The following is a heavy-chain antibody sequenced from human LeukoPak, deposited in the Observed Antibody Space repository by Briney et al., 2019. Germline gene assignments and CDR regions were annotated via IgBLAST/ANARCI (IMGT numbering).Heavy chain of an antibody. D-gene: IGHD5-18*01. CDR3: ARTVGDTVMVTRYMDV. J-gene: IGHJ6*03. CDR1: GYSFSSYW. Sequence: PGESLKISCKGSGYSFSSYWIGWVRQMPGKGLEWMGIIYPGDSDTRYSPSFQGQVTISADKSINTAYLQWSSLKASDTAMYHCARTVGDTVMVTRYMDVWGKGTTVAVSS. CDR2: IYPGDSDT. V-gene: IGHV5-51*01.